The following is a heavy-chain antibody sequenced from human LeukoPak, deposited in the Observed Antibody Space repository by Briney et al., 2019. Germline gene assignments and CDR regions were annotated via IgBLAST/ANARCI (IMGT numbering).Heavy chain of an antibody. CDR3: ARNLGVGPNPYY. Sequence: AXXKVSCKASGYSFTGYYLHWVGQAPGQGVEWMGRIKPNSGGADYAQKFQGRVTMTRDTTITTAYMELTTLTSDDTAVYYCARNLGVGPNPYYWGQGTLVSVSS. D-gene: IGHD3-3*01. J-gene: IGHJ4*02. V-gene: IGHV1-2*06. CDR1: GYSFTGYY. CDR2: IKPNSGGA.